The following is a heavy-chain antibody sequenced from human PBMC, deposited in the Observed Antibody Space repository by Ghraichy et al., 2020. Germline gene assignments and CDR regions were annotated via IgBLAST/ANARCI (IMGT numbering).Heavy chain of an antibody. CDR2: IYYSGST. CDR3: ARVDIVVVPAAMAPIYYYYMDV. D-gene: IGHD2-2*03. V-gene: IGHV4-39*07. CDR1: GGSISSSSYY. Sequence: GSLRLSCTVSGGSISSSSYYWGWIRQPPGKGLEWIGSIYYSGSTYYNPSLKSRVTISVDTSKNQFSLKLSSVTAADTAVYYCARVDIVVVPAAMAPIYYYYMDVWGKGTTVTVSS. J-gene: IGHJ6*03.